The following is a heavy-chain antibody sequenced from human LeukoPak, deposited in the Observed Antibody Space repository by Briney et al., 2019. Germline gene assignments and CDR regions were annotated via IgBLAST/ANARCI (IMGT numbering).Heavy chain of an antibody. Sequence: ASVKVSCKASGYTFTSYGISWVRQAPGQGLEWMGWISAYNGNTNYAQKLQGRVTMTTDTSTSTAYMELRSLRSDDTAVYYCASVGYSSGWYYLDYWGQGTLVTVSS. V-gene: IGHV1-18*01. D-gene: IGHD6-19*01. CDR3: ASVGYSSGWYYLDY. J-gene: IGHJ4*02. CDR1: GYTFTSYG. CDR2: ISAYNGNT.